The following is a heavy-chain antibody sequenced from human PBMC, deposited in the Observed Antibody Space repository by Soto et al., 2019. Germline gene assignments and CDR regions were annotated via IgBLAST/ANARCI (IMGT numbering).Heavy chain of an antibody. CDR3: ARWLQFYYYYAMDV. D-gene: IGHD5-12*01. CDR1: GFTFSSYS. J-gene: IGHJ6*02. CDR2: ISSNSTI. Sequence: LRLSCAASGFTFSSYSMNWVRQAPGKGLEWLSYISSNSTIHYADSVKGRFTVSRDNAKNSLFLEMNSLRAEDTAVYYCARWLQFYYYYAMDVWGQGTAVTVSS. V-gene: IGHV3-48*01.